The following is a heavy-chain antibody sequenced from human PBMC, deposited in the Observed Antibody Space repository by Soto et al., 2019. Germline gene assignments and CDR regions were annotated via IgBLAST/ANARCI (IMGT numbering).Heavy chain of an antibody. D-gene: IGHD1-20*01. J-gene: IGHJ5*02. CDR1: GFTFSSYE. CDR3: ARDPDITGTFFDP. CDR2: ISSSSTYI. V-gene: IGHV3-48*03. Sequence: GGSLRLSCAASGFTFSSYEMNWVRQAPGKGLEWVSYISSSSTYIKYADSVKGRFTISRDNAKNSLYLQMTNLRVGDTAVYYCARDPDITGTFFDPWGQGTLVTVSS.